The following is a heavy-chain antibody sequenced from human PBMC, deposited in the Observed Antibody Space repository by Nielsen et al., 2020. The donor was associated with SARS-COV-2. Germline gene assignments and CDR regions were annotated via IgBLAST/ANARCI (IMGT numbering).Heavy chain of an antibody. Sequence: ASVKVSCKASGYTFTGYYMHWVRQAPGQGLEWMGRINPNSGGTNYAQKFQGRVTMTRDTSISTAYMELSRLRSDDTAVYYCARNLDYGDYEDYWGQGTLVTVSS. CDR3: ARNLDYGDYEDY. CDR2: INPNSGGT. J-gene: IGHJ4*02. D-gene: IGHD4-17*01. V-gene: IGHV1-2*06. CDR1: GYTFTGYY.